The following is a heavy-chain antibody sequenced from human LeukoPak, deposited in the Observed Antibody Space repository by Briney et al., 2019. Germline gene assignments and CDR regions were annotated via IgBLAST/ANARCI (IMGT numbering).Heavy chain of an antibody. V-gene: IGHV4-61*02. J-gene: IGHJ4*02. CDR1: GGSISSGSYY. CDR3: AREGYSGYDFDY. Sequence: SETLSLTCTVSGGSISSGSYYWSWIRQPAGRGLEWIGRIYTSGSISYNPSLKSRVTISVDTSKNQFSLKLSFVTAADTAVYYCAREGYSGYDFDYWGQGTLVTVSS. CDR2: IYTSGSI. D-gene: IGHD5-12*01.